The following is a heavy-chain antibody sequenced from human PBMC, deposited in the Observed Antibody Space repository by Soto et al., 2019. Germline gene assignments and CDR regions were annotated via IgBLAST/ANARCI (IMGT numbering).Heavy chain of an antibody. D-gene: IGHD1-20*01. CDR1: GGSFSGYY. CDR3: ARGRTLITGTSLDY. J-gene: IGHJ4*02. Sequence: SETLSLTCGVYGGSFSGYYWTWIRQPPGKGLEWIGEINHSRSANYKPSLTSRVTISVDTSRNQFSLKMSSVTAADTAVYYCARGRTLITGTSLDYWGQGTLVTVSS. CDR2: INHSRSA. V-gene: IGHV4-34*01.